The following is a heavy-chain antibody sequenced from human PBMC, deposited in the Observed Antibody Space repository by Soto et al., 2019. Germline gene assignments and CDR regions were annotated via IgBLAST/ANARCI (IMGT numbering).Heavy chain of an antibody. D-gene: IGHD4-17*01. V-gene: IGHV4-34*01. CDR1: GGSCSGYY. Sequence: QVQLQQWGAGLLKPSETLSLTCAVYGGSCSGYYWSWIRQPPGKGLEWIGDINHSGSTNYNPSLKSRVTISVDTSKNQFSLQLSSVTAADTAVYFCARAYGGNVFDYWGQGTLVTVSS. J-gene: IGHJ4*02. CDR2: INHSGST. CDR3: ARAYGGNVFDY.